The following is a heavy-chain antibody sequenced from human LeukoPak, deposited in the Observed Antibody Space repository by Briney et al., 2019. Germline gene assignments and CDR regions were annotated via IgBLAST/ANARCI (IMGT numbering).Heavy chain of an antibody. D-gene: IGHD6-13*01. CDR3: AKEKASSSCFDY. CDR1: GFTFSSYG. V-gene: IGHV3-30*18. J-gene: IGHJ4*02. CDR2: ISYDGSNK. Sequence: GRSLRLSCAASGFTFSSYGMHWVRQAPGKGLEWVAVISYDGSNKYYADSVKGRFTISRDNSKNTLYLQMNSLRAEDTALYYCAKEKASSSCFDYWGQGTLVTVSS.